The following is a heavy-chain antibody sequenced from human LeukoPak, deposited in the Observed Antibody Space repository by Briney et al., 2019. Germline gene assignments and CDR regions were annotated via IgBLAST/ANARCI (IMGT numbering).Heavy chain of an antibody. J-gene: IGHJ6*04. Sequence: PGGSLRLSCAASGFTFSSYEMNWVRQAPGKGLEWVSYTTSSGSIIYYADSVKGRFTISRDNAKNSLYLQMNSLRAEDTAVYYCAELGITMIGGVWGKGTTVTISS. CDR1: GFTFSSYE. D-gene: IGHD3-10*02. V-gene: IGHV3-48*03. CDR2: TTSSGSII. CDR3: AELGITMIGGV.